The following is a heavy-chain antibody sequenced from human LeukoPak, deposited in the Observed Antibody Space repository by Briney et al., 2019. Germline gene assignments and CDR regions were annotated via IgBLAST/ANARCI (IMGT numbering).Heavy chain of an antibody. V-gene: IGHV4-31*03. CDR1: GGSISSGGYY. D-gene: IGHD2-8*01. CDR3: ARDLMTSNWFDP. CDR2: IYYSGST. Sequence: SQTLSLTCTVSGGSISSGGYYWSWIRQHPGKGLEWIGYIYYSGSTYYNPSLKSRVTISVDTSKNQFSLKLSSVTAADTAVYYCARDLMTSNWFDPWGRGTLVTVSS. J-gene: IGHJ5*02.